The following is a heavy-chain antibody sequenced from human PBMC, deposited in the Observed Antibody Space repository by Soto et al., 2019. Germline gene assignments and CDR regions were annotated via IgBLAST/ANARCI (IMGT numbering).Heavy chain of an antibody. Sequence: SETLSLTCTVSGGSMTSYYRTWIRQPAGKGLEWIGRVYSSGGTHYSPSLKSRVTISLDTSKNQFSLRLLSVTDADTAVYFCARGQRFSDWFDPWGQGTLVTVSS. CDR1: GGSMTSYY. CDR3: ARGQRFSDWFDP. V-gene: IGHV4-4*07. D-gene: IGHD3-3*01. J-gene: IGHJ5*02. CDR2: VYSSGGT.